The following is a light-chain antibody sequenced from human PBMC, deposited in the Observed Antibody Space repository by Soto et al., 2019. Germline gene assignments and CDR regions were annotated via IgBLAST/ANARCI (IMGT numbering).Light chain of an antibody. CDR1: SSDIGGFIH. CDR3: SSFTSSSSYV. J-gene: IGLJ1*01. V-gene: IGLV2-14*01. Sequence: QPVLTQPASVSDSPGQSITISCIGTSSDIGGFIHVSWHQQHPGKAPKLIIYDVNNRPAGVSNRFSGSKTGNTASLIISGLQAEDEADYYCSSFTSSSSYVFGSGTKLTVL. CDR2: DVN.